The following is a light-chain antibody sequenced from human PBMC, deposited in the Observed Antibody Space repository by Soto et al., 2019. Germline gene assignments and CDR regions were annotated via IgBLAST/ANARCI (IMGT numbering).Light chain of an antibody. CDR1: NSNIGRNT. CDR3: AAWDDSLNGVV. J-gene: IGLJ2*01. CDR2: TNI. Sequence: QSVLTQPPSASGTPGQSVTISCSGSNSNIGRNTVNWYQQLPGRAPKLLIYTNIQRPSGVPDRFSGSKSGTSASVAISGRQSGDEADYYCAAWDDSLNGVVFGGGTKLTVL. V-gene: IGLV1-44*01.